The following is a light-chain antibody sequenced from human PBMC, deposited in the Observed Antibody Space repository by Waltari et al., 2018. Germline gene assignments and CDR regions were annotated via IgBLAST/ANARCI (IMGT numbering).Light chain of an antibody. CDR3: AVWDDSLRGVL. V-gene: IGLV1-47*01. CDR1: TSNIGYNY. J-gene: IGLJ3*02. Sequence: QSVLTQPPSASGTPGQGVTITCSGRTSNIGYNYVHWYQQVPGSAPKILIHRNVRRPTWVPDRFAGSKSGTSASLAISRLRSEDEADYCCAVWDDSLRGVLFGGGTKLTVL. CDR2: RNV.